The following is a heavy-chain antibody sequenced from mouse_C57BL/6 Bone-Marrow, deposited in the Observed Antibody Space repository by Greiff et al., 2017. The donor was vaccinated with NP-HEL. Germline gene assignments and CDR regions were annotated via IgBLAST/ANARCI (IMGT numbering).Heavy chain of an antibody. CDR1: GYTFTSYW. CDR2: IHPSDSDT. Sequence: VQLQQPGAELVKPGASVKVSCKASGYTFTSYWMHWVKQRPGQGLEWIGRIHPSDSDTNYNQKLKGKATLTVDKSSSTAYMQLSSLTSEDSAFYYCAILDTTVVAANYFDYWGQGTTLTVSS. V-gene: IGHV1-74*01. J-gene: IGHJ2*01. CDR3: AILDTTVVAANYFDY. D-gene: IGHD1-1*01.